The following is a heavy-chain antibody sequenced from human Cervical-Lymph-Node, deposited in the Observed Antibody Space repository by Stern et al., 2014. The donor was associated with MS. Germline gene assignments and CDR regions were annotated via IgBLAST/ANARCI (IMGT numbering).Heavy chain of an antibody. J-gene: IGHJ4*02. V-gene: IGHV1-69*06. Sequence: QLVQSGPEVKKPGSSLKVSCRASGGTFTNAAINWVRQAPGKGLEWMGGIIPIFVRANYAQKFQGRVTIIADKSANTTYMELSSLTYEDTAVYYCARDLNDWGQGTQVTVSS. CDR2: IIPIFVRA. CDR1: GGTFTNAA. CDR3: ARDLND.